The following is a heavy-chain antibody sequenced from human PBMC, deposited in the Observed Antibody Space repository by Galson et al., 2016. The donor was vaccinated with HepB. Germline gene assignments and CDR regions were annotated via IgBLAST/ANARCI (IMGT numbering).Heavy chain of an antibody. J-gene: IGHJ4*02. CDR2: IHSDGSIT. Sequence: SLRLSCAASGFTVSNNWMHWVRQAPGKGLMWVSRIHSDGSITNYADSMKGRFTISRDDSKNTLYLQMNSLRPEDTAVYYCARGRVGATPADYWGQGTLVTVSS. CDR1: GFTVSNNW. D-gene: IGHD1-26*01. CDR3: ARGRVGATPADY. V-gene: IGHV3-74*01.